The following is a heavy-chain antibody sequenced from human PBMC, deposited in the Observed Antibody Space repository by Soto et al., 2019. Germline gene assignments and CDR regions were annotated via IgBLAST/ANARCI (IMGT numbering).Heavy chain of an antibody. D-gene: IGHD1-26*01. CDR1: VVSISSYY. Sequence: SETLSLTCTFSVVSISSYYWSWIRQPPGKGLEWIGYIYYSGSTNYNPSLKSRVTISVDTSKNQFSLKLSSVTAADTAVYYCAGDWENFEYWGQGTLVTVSS. CDR3: AGDWENFEY. V-gene: IGHV4-59*01. J-gene: IGHJ4*02. CDR2: IYYSGST.